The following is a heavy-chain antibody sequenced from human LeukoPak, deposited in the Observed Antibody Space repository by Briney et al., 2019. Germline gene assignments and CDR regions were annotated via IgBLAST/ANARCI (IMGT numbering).Heavy chain of an antibody. CDR1: GFTFDDYG. CDR3: ARGAFYSSGWYENY. D-gene: IGHD6-19*01. J-gene: IGHJ4*02. Sequence: GGSLRLSCAASGFTFDDYGMSCVRQAPGKGLEWVSDINWNAGTTNYADSVKGRFTISRDNAKNSLYLQMNSLRAEDTALYYCARGAFYSSGWYENYWGQGALVTVSS. V-gene: IGHV3-20*04. CDR2: INWNAGTT.